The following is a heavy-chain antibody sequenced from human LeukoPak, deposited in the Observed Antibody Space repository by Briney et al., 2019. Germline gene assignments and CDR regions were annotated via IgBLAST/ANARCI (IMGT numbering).Heavy chain of an antibody. CDR1: GYTFTSYD. Sequence: GASVKVSCKASGYTFTSYDINWVRQAPGQGLEWMGGIIPIFGTANYAQKFQGRVTITADESTSTAYMELSSLRSEDTAVYYCASGGDWGQGTLVTVSS. D-gene: IGHD3-16*01. CDR2: IIPIFGTA. CDR3: ASGGD. J-gene: IGHJ4*02. V-gene: IGHV1-69*13.